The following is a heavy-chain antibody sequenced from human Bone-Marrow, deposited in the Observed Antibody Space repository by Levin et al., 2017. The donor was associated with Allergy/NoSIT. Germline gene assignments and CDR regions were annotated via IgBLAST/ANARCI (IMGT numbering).Heavy chain of an antibody. Sequence: GESLKISCAASGFIFRNYAMNWVRQAPGKGLEWVSQISGSGGNTHYADSVKGRFTISRDNSKNQVYLQMNSLRVEDTAVYYCAGYDTSAYHSPFDYWGQGTLVTVSS. CDR1: GFIFRNYA. CDR2: ISGSGGNT. V-gene: IGHV3-23*01. CDR3: AGYDTSAYHSPFDY. D-gene: IGHD3-22*01. J-gene: IGHJ4*02.